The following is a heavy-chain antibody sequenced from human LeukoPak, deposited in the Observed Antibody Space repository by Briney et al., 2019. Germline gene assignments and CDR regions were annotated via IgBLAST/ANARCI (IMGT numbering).Heavy chain of an antibody. CDR1: GFTFSNYG. V-gene: IGHV3-33*01. Sequence: PGGSLRLSCAPSGFTFSNYGMHWVRQAPGKGLEWVAVIRYDGSNKYYADSVKGRFTISRDNAKNSLYLQMNSLRAEDTAVYYCARDHRDGYEFDYWGQGSLVTVSS. D-gene: IGHD5-24*01. CDR2: IRYDGSNK. J-gene: IGHJ4*02. CDR3: ARDHRDGYEFDY.